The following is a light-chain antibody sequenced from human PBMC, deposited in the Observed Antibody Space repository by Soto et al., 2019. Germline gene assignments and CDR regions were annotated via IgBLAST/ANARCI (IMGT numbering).Light chain of an antibody. CDR3: QQYYSYPRT. CDR1: QGISSY. J-gene: IGKJ1*01. CDR2: AAS. V-gene: IGKV1-8*01. Sequence: AIRMTQSPSSLSASTGDRVTITCRASQGISSYLAWYQQKPGKATKLLIYAASTLQSGVPSRFSGSGSGTDFTLTISCLQTEDIATYYWQQYYSYPRTFGQGTKVEMK.